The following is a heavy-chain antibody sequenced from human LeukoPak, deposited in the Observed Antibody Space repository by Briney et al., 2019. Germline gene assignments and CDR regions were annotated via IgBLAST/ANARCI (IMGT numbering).Heavy chain of an antibody. CDR3: AREPPESYYFDY. CDR2: IKVSGGRT. J-gene: IGHJ4*02. Sequence: ASVTVSFKASGYTFSDFYVHWVRQAPGQGLERMGIIKVSGGRTEYAQKFQGRVTMTRDMSTSTVYMELNKLRSEDTAVYYCAREPPESYYFDYWGQGTLVTVPS. V-gene: IGHV1-46*01. CDR1: GYTFSDFY.